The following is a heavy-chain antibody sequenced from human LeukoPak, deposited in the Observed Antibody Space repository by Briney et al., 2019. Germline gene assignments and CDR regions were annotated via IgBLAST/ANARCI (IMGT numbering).Heavy chain of an antibody. D-gene: IGHD6-19*01. CDR2: ISGSGGST. CDR1: GFTFSSYA. CDR3: AKDITSIAVAAPGSDY. V-gene: IGHV3-23*01. Sequence: PGGSLRLSCAASGFTFSSYAMSWVRQVPGKGLEWVSAISGSGGSTYYADSVKGRFTISRDNSKNTLYLQMNSLRAEDTAVYYCAKDITSIAVAAPGSDYWGQGTLVTVSS. J-gene: IGHJ4*02.